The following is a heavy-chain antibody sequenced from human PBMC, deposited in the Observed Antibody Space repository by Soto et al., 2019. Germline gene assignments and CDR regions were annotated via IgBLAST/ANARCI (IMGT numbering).Heavy chain of an antibody. J-gene: IGHJ4*02. Sequence: GGSLRLSCAASGFTFSSYVMSWVRQARGKGLEWVSGISAGGGGTYYADSVKGRFTISRDNSKNTLYLQMNSLRAEDTAVYYCAKGVTTVTKFVDYWGQGTLVTVSS. CDR2: ISAGGGGT. CDR1: GFTFSSYV. V-gene: IGHV3-23*01. D-gene: IGHD4-17*01. CDR3: AKGVTTVTKFVDY.